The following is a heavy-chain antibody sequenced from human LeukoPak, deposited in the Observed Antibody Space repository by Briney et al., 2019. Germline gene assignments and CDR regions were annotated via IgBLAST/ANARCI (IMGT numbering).Heavy chain of an antibody. CDR1: GFTFSNYG. CDR2: ISYDTTNK. J-gene: IGHJ4*02. CDR3: ARDQDVAAAGTWGSIDY. D-gene: IGHD6-13*01. V-gene: IGHV3-30*03. Sequence: GGSLRLSCAASGFTFSNYGIHWVRQAPGKGLEWVAVISYDTTNKYYTDSVKGRFTIPRDNSKNTLYLQMNSLRAEDTAVYYCARDQDVAAAGTWGSIDYWGQGTLVTVSS.